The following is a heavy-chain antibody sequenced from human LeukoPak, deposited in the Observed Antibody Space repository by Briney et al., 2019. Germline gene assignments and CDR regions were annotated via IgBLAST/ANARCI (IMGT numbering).Heavy chain of an antibody. J-gene: IGHJ3*02. Sequence: SGGSLRLSCVASGFSFSSYWMHWVRQVPGKGLVWVSRINPDGSTTSYADSVKDRFTISRDNAKSMVYLQMNSLRGEDSAVYYCALHSYDFWKDAFDIWGQGTMVTVSS. CDR3: ALHSYDFWKDAFDI. V-gene: IGHV3-74*01. CDR2: INPDGSTT. CDR1: GFSFSSYW. D-gene: IGHD3-3*01.